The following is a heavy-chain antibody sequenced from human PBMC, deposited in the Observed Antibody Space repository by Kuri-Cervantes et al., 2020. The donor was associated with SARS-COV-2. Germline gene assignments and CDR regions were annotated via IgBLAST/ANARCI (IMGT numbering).Heavy chain of an antibody. CDR1: GGSISSYY. CDR3: AREDAVPAARPDY. Sequence: GSLRLSCTVSGGSISSYYWSWIRQPAGKGLEWIGRIYTSGSTNYNPSLKSRVTMSVDTSKNQFSLKLSSVTAADTAMYYCAREDAVPAARPDYWGQGTLVTVSS. D-gene: IGHD2-2*01. CDR2: IYTSGST. J-gene: IGHJ4*02. V-gene: IGHV4-4*07.